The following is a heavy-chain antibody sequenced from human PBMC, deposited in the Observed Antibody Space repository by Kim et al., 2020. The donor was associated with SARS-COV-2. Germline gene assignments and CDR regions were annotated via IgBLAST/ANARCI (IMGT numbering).Heavy chain of an antibody. CDR1: GGSFSGYY. V-gene: IGHV4-34*01. D-gene: IGHD6-13*01. CDR2: INHSGST. Sequence: SETLSLTCAVYGGSFSGYYWSWIRQPPGKGLEWIGEINHSGSTNYNPSLKSRVTISVDTYKNQFSLKLSSVTAADTAVYYCARLAAGIGYWGQGTLVTVSS. CDR3: ARLAAGIGY. J-gene: IGHJ4*02.